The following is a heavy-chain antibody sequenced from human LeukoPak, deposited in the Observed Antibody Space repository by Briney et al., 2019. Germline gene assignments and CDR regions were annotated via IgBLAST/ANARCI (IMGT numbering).Heavy chain of an antibody. CDR1: FTXXXYA. J-gene: IGHJ4*02. V-gene: IGHV3-23*01. D-gene: IGHD2-2*01. Sequence: FTXXXYAMSWVRQAPGKGLEWVSAISGSGGSTYYADSVKGRFTISRDNSKNTLYLQMNSLRAEDTAVYYCAKDQSTLGFDYWGQGTLVTVSS. CDR3: AKDQSTLGFDY. CDR2: ISGSGGST.